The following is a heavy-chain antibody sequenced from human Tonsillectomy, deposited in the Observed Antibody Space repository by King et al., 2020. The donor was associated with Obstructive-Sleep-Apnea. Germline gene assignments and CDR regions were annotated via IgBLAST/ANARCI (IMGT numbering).Heavy chain of an antibody. V-gene: IGHV4-34*01. D-gene: IGHD6-13*01. CDR1: GGSFSDYY. CDR2: INHSGST. Sequence: VQLQQWGAGLLKPSETLSLTCGVFGGSFSDYYWSWIRQPLGKGLEWIGEINHSGSTNYNPSLKSRVTISVDTSKNQFSLKLSSVTAAETAVYYCARGSGAAAVNWFDPWGRGTLVTVSS. CDR3: ARGSGAAAVNWFDP. J-gene: IGHJ5*02.